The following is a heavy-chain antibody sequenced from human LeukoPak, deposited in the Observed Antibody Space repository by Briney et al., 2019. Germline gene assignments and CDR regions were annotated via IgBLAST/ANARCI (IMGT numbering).Heavy chain of an antibody. CDR1: GCTFSNYA. Sequence: GGSLRLSCAVSGCTFSNYAKSWVRQAPGKGLEWVSSMSGSGGSKYYADSSKGRFTTSRDNSKNTLYLQMNNLRAEDTALYYCAKNQGQWLVPVDYWGQGTLVTVSS. CDR3: AKNQGQWLVPVDY. D-gene: IGHD6-19*01. CDR2: MSGSGGSK. V-gene: IGHV3-23*01. J-gene: IGHJ4*02.